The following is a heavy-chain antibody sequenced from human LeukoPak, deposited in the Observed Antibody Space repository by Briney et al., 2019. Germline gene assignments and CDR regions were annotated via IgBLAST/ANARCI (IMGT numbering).Heavy chain of an antibody. CDR3: ARDSRRGYSGYDSDY. CDR2: ISSSSSYI. Sequence: PGGSLRLPCAASGFTFSSYSMNWVRQAPGKGLEWVSSISSSSSYIYYADSVKGRFTISRDNAKNSLYLQMNSLRAEDTAVYYCARDSRRGYSGYDSDYWGQGTLVTVSS. CDR1: GFTFSSYS. J-gene: IGHJ4*02. D-gene: IGHD5-12*01. V-gene: IGHV3-21*01.